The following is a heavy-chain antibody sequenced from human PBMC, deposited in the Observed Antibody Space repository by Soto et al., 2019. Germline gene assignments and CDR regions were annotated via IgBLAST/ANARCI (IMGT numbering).Heavy chain of an antibody. Sequence: QVQLVQSGAEVKKPGAQVKVSCKASGYTFTGYYTHWVRQAPGQGLEWMGRNNPNSGGTNSAQKCQGRVTMTRDTSISTAYMELGRLRSDDTAVYYCARAVTGGVDDWGQGPLVTVSS. CDR3: ARAVTGGVDD. CDR1: GYTFTGYY. J-gene: IGHJ4*02. CDR2: NNPNSGGT. V-gene: IGHV1-2*06. D-gene: IGHD4-17*01.